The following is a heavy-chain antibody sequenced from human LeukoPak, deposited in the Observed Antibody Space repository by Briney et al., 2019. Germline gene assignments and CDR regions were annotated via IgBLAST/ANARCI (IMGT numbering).Heavy chain of an antibody. CDR1: GFTFGDYA. V-gene: IGHV3-49*03. CDR3: TRDLITIFGVVIIGSDY. J-gene: IGHJ4*02. D-gene: IGHD3-3*01. CDR2: IRSKAYGGTT. Sequence: GGSLRLSCTASGFTFGDYAMSWFRQAPGKGLEWVGFIRSKAYGGTTEYAASVKGRFTISRDNSKSIACLQMNSLKTEDTAVYYCTRDLITIFGVVIIGSDYWGQGTLVTVSS.